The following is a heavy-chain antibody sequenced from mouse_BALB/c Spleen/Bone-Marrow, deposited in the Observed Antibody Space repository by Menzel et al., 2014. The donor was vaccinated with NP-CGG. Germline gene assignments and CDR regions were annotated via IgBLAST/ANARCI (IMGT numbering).Heavy chain of an antibody. V-gene: IGHV5-12*02. Sequence: EVHLVESGGGLVQPGGSLKLSCATSGFTFSDYYMYWVRQTLEKRLEWVAYITKGGGSTYYPDIVKGRFTISRDNAKNTLYLQMSRLKSEDTAMYYCARQLAYAMDYWGQGTSVTVSS. CDR3: ARQLAYAMDY. CDR2: ITKGGGST. J-gene: IGHJ4*01. D-gene: IGHD4-1*01. CDR1: GFTFSDYY.